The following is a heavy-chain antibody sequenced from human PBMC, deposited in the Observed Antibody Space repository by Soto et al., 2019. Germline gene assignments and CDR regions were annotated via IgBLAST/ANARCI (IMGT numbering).Heavy chain of an antibody. CDR2: ISYDGSNK. CDR3: AKDGAYSSSAFDH. Sequence: GSLRLSCAASGFTFSSYGMHWVRQAPGKGLEWVAVISYDGSNKDYADSVEGRFTISRDNSKSTLFLEMNSLRGEDTASYYCAKDGAYSSSAFDHWGQGTLVTVSS. D-gene: IGHD6-13*01. J-gene: IGHJ4*02. CDR1: GFTFSSYG. V-gene: IGHV3-30*18.